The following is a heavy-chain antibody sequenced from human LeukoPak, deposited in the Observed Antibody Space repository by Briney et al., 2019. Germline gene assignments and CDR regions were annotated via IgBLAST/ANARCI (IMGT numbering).Heavy chain of an antibody. V-gene: IGHV4-59*12. J-gene: IGHJ5*02. CDR1: GGSISSYY. D-gene: IGHD3-3*01. CDR2: IYYSAST. CDR3: ARGTLYDFWSGYRKYNWFDP. Sequence: SETLSLTCTVSGGSISSYYWSWVRQPPGQGLEWIGYIYYSASTNYNPSLKSRVTISVDTSKNQFSLKLSSVTAADTAVYYCARGTLYDFWSGYRKYNWFDPWGQGTLVTVSS.